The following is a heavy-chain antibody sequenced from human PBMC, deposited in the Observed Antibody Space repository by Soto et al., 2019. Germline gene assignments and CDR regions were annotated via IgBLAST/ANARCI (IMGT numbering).Heavy chain of an antibody. Sequence: GASVKVSCKASGYTFTSYYMHWVRQAPGQGLEWMGIINPSGGSTSYAQKFQGRVTMTRDTSTSTVYMELSSLRSEDTAVYYCARVSLELAYRTPDPYYYGMDVWGQGTTVTVSS. J-gene: IGHJ6*02. V-gene: IGHV1-46*01. D-gene: IGHD3-16*01. CDR1: GYTFTSYY. CDR3: ARVSLELAYRTPDPYYYGMDV. CDR2: INPSGGST.